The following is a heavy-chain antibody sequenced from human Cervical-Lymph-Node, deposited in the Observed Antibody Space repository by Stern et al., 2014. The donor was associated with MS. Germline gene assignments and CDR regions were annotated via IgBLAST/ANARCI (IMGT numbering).Heavy chain of an antibody. CDR1: GFTFSDYF. V-gene: IGHV3-11*01. CDR3: SREDSYGLRFDY. J-gene: IGHJ4*02. CDR2: ISSSGSTI. D-gene: IGHD5-18*01. Sequence: VQLVESGGGLVKPGGSLRLSCAASGFTFSDYFMTWIRQAPGKGLECVSYISSSGSTIYYADSVKGRFTISRDNAKNSLYLQMNSPRAEDTAVYYCSREDSYGLRFDYWGQGTLVTVSS.